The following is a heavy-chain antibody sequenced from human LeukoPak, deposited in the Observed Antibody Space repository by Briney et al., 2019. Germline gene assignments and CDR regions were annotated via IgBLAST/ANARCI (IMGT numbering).Heavy chain of an antibody. CDR1: GGSISSYY. J-gene: IGHJ4*02. D-gene: IGHD3-3*01. CDR3: ARDFYDFWSGYHDY. V-gene: IGHV4-59*01. Sequence: SETLSLTCTVSGGSISSYYWSWIRQPPGKGLEWIGYIYYSGTTNYNPSLKSRVTISVDTSKNQFSLKLSSVTAADTAVYYCARDFYDFWSGYHDYWGQGTLVTVSS. CDR2: IYYSGTT.